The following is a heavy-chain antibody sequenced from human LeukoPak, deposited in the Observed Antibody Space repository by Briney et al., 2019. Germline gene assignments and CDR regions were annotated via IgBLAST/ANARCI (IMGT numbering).Heavy chain of an antibody. CDR1: GGSISSYY. D-gene: IGHD6-19*01. CDR3: AGGELGYSSGWSTFDY. CDR2: IYYSGST. J-gene: IGHJ4*02. V-gene: IGHV4-59*01. Sequence: PSETLSLTCTVSGGSISSYYWSWIRQPPGKGLEWIGYIYYSGSTNYNPSLKSRVTISVDTSKNQFSLKLSSVTAADTAVYYCAGGELGYSSGWSTFDYWGQGTLVTVSS.